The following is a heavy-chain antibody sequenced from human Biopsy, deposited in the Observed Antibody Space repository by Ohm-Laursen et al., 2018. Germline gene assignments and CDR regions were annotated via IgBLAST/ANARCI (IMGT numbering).Heavy chain of an antibody. V-gene: IGHV4-59*01. CDR3: ARDRGYYSDRTVPGYFDL. CDR1: GVFISSYY. J-gene: IGHJ2*01. Sequence: SDTLSLICAVSGVFISSYYWSWIRQPPGKGLQWIGYVYYTGSTDYNPSLQSRVTISVDTSKNHFSLRLRSVTPADTAIYYCARDRGYYSDRTVPGYFDLWGRGTLVTVSS. CDR2: VYYTGST. D-gene: IGHD3-22*01.